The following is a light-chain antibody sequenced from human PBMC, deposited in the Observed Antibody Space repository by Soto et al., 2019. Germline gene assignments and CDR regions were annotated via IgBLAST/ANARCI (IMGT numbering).Light chain of an antibody. CDR2: AAS. J-gene: IGKJ4*01. CDR1: QDISNH. CDR3: QKYNTGPRT. Sequence: DIQMTQSPSSLSASVGDRVTITCRASQDISNHLAWYQHKPGKVPKVLIYAASTLQSGVPSRFSGSGSGTDFTFTISSLQTEDVATYYCQKYNTGPRTFGGGTKVEIK. V-gene: IGKV1-27*01.